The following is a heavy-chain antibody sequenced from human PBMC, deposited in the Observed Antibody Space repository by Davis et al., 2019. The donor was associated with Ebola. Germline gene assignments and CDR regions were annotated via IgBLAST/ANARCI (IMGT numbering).Heavy chain of an antibody. CDR2: IIPIFGTA. D-gene: IGHD3-10*01. CDR3: ATGVAPHYGRSYYYYGMDV. V-gene: IGHV1-69*06. Sequence: PVKVSCKASGYTFTSYGISWVRQAPGQGLEWMGGIIPIFGTANYAQKFQGRVTITADKSTSTAYMELSSLRSEDTAVYYCATGVAPHYGRSYYYYGMDVWGQGTTVTVSS. CDR1: GYTFTSYG. J-gene: IGHJ6*02.